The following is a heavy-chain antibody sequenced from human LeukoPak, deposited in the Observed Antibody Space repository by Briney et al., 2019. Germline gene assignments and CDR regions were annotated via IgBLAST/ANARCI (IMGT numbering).Heavy chain of an antibody. D-gene: IGHD3-22*01. J-gene: IGHJ3*01. V-gene: IGHV3-53*01. CDR1: GFIVNSNY. CDR2: IYSDGST. CDR3: ARGVTVRGGPFDV. Sequence: GGSLRLSCAASGFIVNSNYMNWVRQAPGKGLEWVSLIYSDGSTYYADSVKGRFIISRDNSKNSLDLQMNGLRAEDTALYHCARGVTVRGGPFDVWGQGTMVIVSS.